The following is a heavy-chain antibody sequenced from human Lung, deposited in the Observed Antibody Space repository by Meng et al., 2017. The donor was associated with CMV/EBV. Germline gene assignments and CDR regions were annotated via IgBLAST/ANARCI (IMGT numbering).Heavy chain of an antibody. CDR3: ARDSSSWYVGWFDP. V-gene: IGHV3-74*01. Sequence: ASGFTFSSYWMPWVRQAPGKGLVWVSRINSDGSSTSYADSVKGRFTISRDNAKNTLYLQMNSLRAEDTAVYYCARDSSSWYVGWFDPWGQGTLVTVSS. CDR1: GFTFSSYW. D-gene: IGHD6-13*01. J-gene: IGHJ5*02. CDR2: INSDGSST.